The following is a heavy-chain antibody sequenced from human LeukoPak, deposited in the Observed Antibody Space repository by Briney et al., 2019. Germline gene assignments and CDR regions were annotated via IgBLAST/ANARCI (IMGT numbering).Heavy chain of an antibody. Sequence: ASVEVSCKASGYTFTGYYMHWVRQAPGQGLEWMGWINPNSGGTNYAQKFKCRVTMTRDTSISTAYMELSRLRSDDTAVYYCARDQFWNGQSYYYGMDVWGQGTTVTVTS. D-gene: IGHD1-1*01. J-gene: IGHJ6*02. CDR1: GYTFTGYY. CDR2: INPNSGGT. V-gene: IGHV1-2*02. CDR3: ARDQFWNGQSYYYGMDV.